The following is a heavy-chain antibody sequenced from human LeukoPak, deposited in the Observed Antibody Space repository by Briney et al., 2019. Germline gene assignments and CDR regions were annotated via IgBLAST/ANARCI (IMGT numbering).Heavy chain of an antibody. D-gene: IGHD5-18*01. J-gene: IGHJ3*02. Sequence: GSLRLSCAASEFTFSSYSMNWVRQAPGKGLEWVSSISSSSSYIYYADSVKGRFTISRDNAKNSLYLQMNSLRAEDTAVYYCAREYGYSYHDAFDIWGQGTMVTVSS. CDR3: AREYGYSYHDAFDI. CDR2: ISSSSSYI. CDR1: EFTFSSYS. V-gene: IGHV3-21*01.